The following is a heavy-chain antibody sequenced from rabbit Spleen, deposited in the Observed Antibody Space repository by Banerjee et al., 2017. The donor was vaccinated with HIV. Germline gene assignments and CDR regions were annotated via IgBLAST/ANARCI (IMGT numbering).Heavy chain of an antibody. CDR1: GFDLSNYYY. J-gene: IGHJ4*01. V-gene: IGHV1S40*01. CDR2: IYTGGSGGI. D-gene: IGHD1-1*01. Sequence: QTLEESGGDLVKPGASLTLTCTASGFDLSNYYYIYWVRQAPGKGLEWIGCIYTGGSGGIYYASWARGRLTISKTSSTTVTLQMTSLTAADTATYFCARDVDTIYFRLGLWGPGTLVTVS. CDR3: ARDVDTIYFRLGL.